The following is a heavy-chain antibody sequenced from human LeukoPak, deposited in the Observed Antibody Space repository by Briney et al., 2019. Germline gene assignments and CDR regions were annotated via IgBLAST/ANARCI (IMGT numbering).Heavy chain of an antibody. D-gene: IGHD6-13*01. CDR2: IYYSGST. CDR1: GGSVSSGSYY. J-gene: IGHJ3*02. CDR3: ARAPRAAAGILGAFDI. V-gene: IGHV4-61*01. Sequence: SETLSLTCTVSGGSVSSGSYYWSWIRQPPGKGLEWIGYIYYSGSTNYNPSLKGRVTISVDTSKNQFSLKLSSVTAADTAVYYCARAPRAAAGILGAFDIWGQGTMVTVSS.